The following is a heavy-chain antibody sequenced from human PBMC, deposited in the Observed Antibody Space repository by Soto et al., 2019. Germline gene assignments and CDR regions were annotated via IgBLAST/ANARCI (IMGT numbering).Heavy chain of an antibody. Sequence: ASETLSLTCTVSGGSVSSDNWNWIRQPPGKGLEWIANIYYNGNTNYSPSLKSRVTISMDTSKNQVSLKLSTVTAADTAVYYCARHVYCSTTSCSPHMDVWGKGTMVTVSS. CDR3: ARHVYCSTTSCSPHMDV. J-gene: IGHJ6*03. D-gene: IGHD2-2*01. CDR2: IYYNGNT. V-gene: IGHV4-59*08. CDR1: GGSVSSDN.